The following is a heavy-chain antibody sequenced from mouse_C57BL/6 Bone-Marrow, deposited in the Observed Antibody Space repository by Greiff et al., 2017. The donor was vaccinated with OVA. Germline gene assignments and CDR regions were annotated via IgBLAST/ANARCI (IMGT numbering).Heavy chain of an antibody. J-gene: IGHJ2*01. V-gene: IGHV5-6*01. CDR1: GFTFSSYG. CDR3: ARGSH. Sequence: DVQLVASWGDLVKPGGSLKLSCAASGFTFSSYGMSWVRQTPDKRLEWVATISSGGSYTYYPDSVKGRFTISRDNAKNTLYLQMSSLKSEDTAMYYCARGSHWGQGTTLTVSS. D-gene: IGHD1-1*01. CDR2: ISSGGSYT.